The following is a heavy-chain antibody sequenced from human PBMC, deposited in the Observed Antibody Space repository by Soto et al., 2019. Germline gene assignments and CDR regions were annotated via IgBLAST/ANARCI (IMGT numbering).Heavy chain of an antibody. CDR3: SRAGILTTPYYTDY. Sequence: EVQLVESGGGLVQPEGSLRLSCAASGFTFSDYYMDWVRQAPGKGLEWVGRVRNKVNSYTTEYAASVKGRFTVSRDDSMNSLYLQMNSLKTGDTAMYYCSRAGILTTPYYTDYWGLGTLVTVSS. CDR2: VRNKVNSYTT. J-gene: IGHJ4*02. CDR1: GFTFSDYY. D-gene: IGHD2-21*01. V-gene: IGHV3-72*01.